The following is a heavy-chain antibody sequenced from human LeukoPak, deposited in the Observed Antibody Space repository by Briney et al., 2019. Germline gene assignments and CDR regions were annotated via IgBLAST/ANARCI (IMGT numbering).Heavy chain of an antibody. V-gene: IGHV4-34*01. CDR1: GGSFSGYY. J-gene: IGHJ5*02. CDR2: INHSGST. D-gene: IGHD3-10*01. CDR3: ARRPSSYYYGSGSYYKSENWFDP. Sequence: MASETLSLTCAVYGGSFSGYYWSWIRQPAGKGLEWIGEINHSGSTNYNPSLKSRVTISVDTSKNQFSLKLSSVTAADTAVYYCARRPSSYYYGSGSYYKSENWFDPWGQGTLVTVSS.